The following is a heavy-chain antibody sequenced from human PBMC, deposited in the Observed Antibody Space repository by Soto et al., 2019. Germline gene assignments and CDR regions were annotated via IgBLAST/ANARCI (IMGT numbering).Heavy chain of an antibody. CDR1: GFALANYV. J-gene: IGHJ5*02. CDR2: VSGGGHNT. CDR3: AKDLRGSLVFGLFDP. V-gene: IGHV3-23*01. D-gene: IGHD3-10*01. Sequence: HPGGSLRLSCAASGFALANYVMTWVRQAPGKGLEWVSSVSGGGHNTYYADSVKGRFTISRDNSKNTLYLQMNSPRDEDTAVYYCAKDLRGSLVFGLFDPWGQGTLVTVSS.